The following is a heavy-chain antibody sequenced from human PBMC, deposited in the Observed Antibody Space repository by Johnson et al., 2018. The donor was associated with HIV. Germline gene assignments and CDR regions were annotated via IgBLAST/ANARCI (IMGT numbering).Heavy chain of an antibody. CDR2: IYSGGST. V-gene: IGHV3-NL1*01. Sequence: QVQLVESGGGLVQPGGSLRISCAASGVTFSSYGMHWVRQAPGKGLEGVSVIYSGGSTYHADSVKGRFIISRDNSKSTLYLQMNSLRAEDTAVYYCARAYTYGAFDIWGQGTTVTISS. CDR3: ARAYTYGAFDI. J-gene: IGHJ3*02. D-gene: IGHD5-18*01. CDR1: GVTFSSYG.